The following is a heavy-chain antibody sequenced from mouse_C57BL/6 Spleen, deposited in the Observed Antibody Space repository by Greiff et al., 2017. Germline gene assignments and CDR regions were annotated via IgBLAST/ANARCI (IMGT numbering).Heavy chain of an antibody. D-gene: IGHD5-1-1*01. CDR2: ISSCGSYT. Sequence: EVKLMESGGDLVKPGGSLKLSCAASGFTFSSYGMSWVRQTPDKRLEWVATISSCGSYTYYPDSVQGRFTISRDNAKNTLYLQMSSLKSEDTAMDDCARQDDTLFYYAMDYWGQGTSVTVSS. J-gene: IGHJ4*01. CDR1: GFTFSSYG. CDR3: ARQDDTLFYYAMDY. V-gene: IGHV5-6*01.